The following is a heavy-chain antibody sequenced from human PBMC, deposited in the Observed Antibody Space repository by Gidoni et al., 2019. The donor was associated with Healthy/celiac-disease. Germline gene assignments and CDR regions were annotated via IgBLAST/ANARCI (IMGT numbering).Heavy chain of an antibody. CDR2: GST. Sequence: GSTNYNPSLKSRVTISVDTSKNQFSLKLSSVTAADTAVYYCARDSSSSTYYYYGMDVWGQGTTVTVSS. J-gene: IGHJ6*02. D-gene: IGHD6-13*01. V-gene: IGHV4-61*02. CDR3: ARDSSSSTYYYYGMDV.